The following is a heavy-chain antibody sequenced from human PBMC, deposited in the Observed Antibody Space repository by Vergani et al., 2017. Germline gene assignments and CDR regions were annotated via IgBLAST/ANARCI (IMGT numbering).Heavy chain of an antibody. CDR3: ARRSGGYYSGGKVHPLRTAFDV. CDR2: ISASGNA. V-gene: IGHV4-4*07. CDR1: DSSIMTNPY. J-gene: IGHJ3*01. Sequence: QVQLQESGPGLVKPSETLTLTCDVSDSSIMTNPYRGWFRQHAGKGLEWLGHISASGNASHSPSLKTRVSMSVDTSKTQFSLTVTSMTAAETAIYFWARRSGGYYSGGKVHPLRTAFDVWGHGTVVTVSS. D-gene: IGHD2-15*01.